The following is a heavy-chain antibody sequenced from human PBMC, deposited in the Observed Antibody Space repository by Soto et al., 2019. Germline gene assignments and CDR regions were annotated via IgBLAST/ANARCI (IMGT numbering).Heavy chain of an antibody. CDR3: ARNQPQRYCSGGTCRPAYGMDV. V-gene: IGHV4-39*01. CDR2: IYYSGDT. CDR1: AGSISSDIFY. J-gene: IGHJ6*02. D-gene: IGHD2-15*01. Sequence: LSLACTVSAGSISSDIFYWAWIRQPPGNGLEWIGIIYYSGDTYYNPSLAGRLTMSVDTSNQFSLTLRSVTAADTALYYCARNQPQRYCSGGTCRPAYGMDVWGQGTTVTVSS.